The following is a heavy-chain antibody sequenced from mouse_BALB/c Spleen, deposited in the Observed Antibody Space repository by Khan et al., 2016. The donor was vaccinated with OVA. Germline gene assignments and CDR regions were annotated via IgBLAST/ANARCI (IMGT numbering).Heavy chain of an antibody. V-gene: IGHV5-6*02. Sequence: EVKLVESGGDLVKPGGSLKLSCAASGFTFSTYGMSWVRQAPDKRLEWVATVSTGGSYTYYPDSVKGRFTISRDSAKNTLYLQMSGLRSEDTAMFYCTRLAYYYDSEGFAYWGQGTLVTVSA. D-gene: IGHD1-1*01. CDR3: TRLAYYYDSEGFAY. CDR2: VSTGGSYT. J-gene: IGHJ3*01. CDR1: GFTFSTYG.